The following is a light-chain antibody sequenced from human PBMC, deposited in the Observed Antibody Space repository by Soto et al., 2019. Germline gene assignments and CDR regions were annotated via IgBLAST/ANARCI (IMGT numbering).Light chain of an antibody. J-gene: IGKJ1*01. CDR3: QHYGNSPT. CDR2: GAS. V-gene: IGKV3-20*01. CDR1: QSVSSN. Sequence: EVELTRSPGTLPLSPCERASLSRRASQSVSSNLAWYQQKPGQAPRLLIYGASTRATGIPARFSGSGSGTDFTLRISRLEPEDFAVYWCQHYGNSPTCGQGTKVDIK.